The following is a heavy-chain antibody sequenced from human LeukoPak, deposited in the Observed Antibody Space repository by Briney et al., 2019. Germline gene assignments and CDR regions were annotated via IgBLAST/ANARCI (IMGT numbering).Heavy chain of an antibody. CDR1: GFTFSSYS. J-gene: IGHJ4*02. CDR2: ISSSSSYI. V-gene: IGHV3-21*01. CDR3: ARGLPYYYDSSGYYYG. Sequence: RSGGSLRLSCAASGFTFSSYSMNWVRQAPGKGLEWVSSISSSSSYIYYADSVKGRFTISRDNAKNSLYLQMNSLRAEDTAVYYCARGLPYYYDSSGYYYGWGQGTLVTVSS. D-gene: IGHD3-22*01.